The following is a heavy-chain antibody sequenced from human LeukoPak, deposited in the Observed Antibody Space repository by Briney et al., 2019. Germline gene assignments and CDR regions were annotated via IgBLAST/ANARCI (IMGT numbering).Heavy chain of an antibody. CDR3: ARDVYYGSGSYSNDAFDI. CDR1: GFTFSSYW. Sequence: GGSLRLSCAASGFTFSSYWMHWVAQAPGKGLVWVSRINSDGSSTSYADSVKGRFAISRDNAKNTLYLQMNSLRAEDMAVYYCARDVYYGSGSYSNDAFDIWGQGTMVTVSS. CDR2: INSDGSST. D-gene: IGHD3-10*01. V-gene: IGHV3-74*01. J-gene: IGHJ3*02.